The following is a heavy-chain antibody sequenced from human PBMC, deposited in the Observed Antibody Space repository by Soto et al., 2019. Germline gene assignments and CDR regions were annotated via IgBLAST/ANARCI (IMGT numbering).Heavy chain of an antibody. J-gene: IGHJ6*02. V-gene: IGHV4-34*01. D-gene: IGHD1-26*01. CDR3: ARCAHARGSYREDV. Sequence: SETLSLTCAVYGGSFSGYYWSWIRQPPGKGLEWVGEINHSGSTNYNPSLKSRVTISVDTSKNQFSLKLSSVTAADTAVYYCARCAHARGSYREDVWGQGTTVTVSS. CDR1: GGSFSGYY. CDR2: INHSGST.